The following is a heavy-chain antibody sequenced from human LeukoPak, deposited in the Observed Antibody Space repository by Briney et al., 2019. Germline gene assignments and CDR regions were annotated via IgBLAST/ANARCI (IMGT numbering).Heavy chain of an antibody. D-gene: IGHD3-10*01. CDR1: SGSISSGGYY. Sequence: SQTLSLTCTVSSGSISSGGYYWSWIRQHPGKGLEWIGYIYYSGSTYYNPSLKSRVTISVDTSKSQFSLKLTSVSAADTAVYYCARRSDYSGSGSYYYFDYWGQGILVTVSS. V-gene: IGHV4-31*03. CDR2: IYYSGST. J-gene: IGHJ4*02. CDR3: ARRSDYSGSGSYYYFDY.